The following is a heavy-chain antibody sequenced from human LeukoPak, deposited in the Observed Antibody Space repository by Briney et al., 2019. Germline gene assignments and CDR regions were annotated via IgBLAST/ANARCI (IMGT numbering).Heavy chain of an antibody. CDR2: INPNSGGT. CDR3: ARVSADFWSGYSGRDAFDI. D-gene: IGHD3-3*01. CDR1: GYTFTGYY. Sequence: ASVKVSCKASGYTFTGYYMHWVRQAPGQGLEWMGRINPNSGGTNYAQKFQGRVTMTRGTSISTAYMELSRLRSDDTAVYYCARVSADFWSGYSGRDAFDIWGQGTMVTVSS. J-gene: IGHJ3*02. V-gene: IGHV1-2*06.